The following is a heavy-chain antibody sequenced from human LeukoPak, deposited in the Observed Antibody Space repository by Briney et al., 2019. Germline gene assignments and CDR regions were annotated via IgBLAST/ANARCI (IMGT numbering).Heavy chain of an antibody. Sequence: GGSLRLSCAASGFTFSSYSMNWVRQAPGKGLEWVANIKQDGSEKYYVDSVKGRFTISRDNAKNSLYLQMNSLRAEDTAVYYCARDIGYYGSGSSDYWGQGTLVTVSS. CDR3: ARDIGYYGSGSSDY. CDR1: GFTFSSYS. J-gene: IGHJ4*02. CDR2: IKQDGSEK. V-gene: IGHV3-7*01. D-gene: IGHD3-10*01.